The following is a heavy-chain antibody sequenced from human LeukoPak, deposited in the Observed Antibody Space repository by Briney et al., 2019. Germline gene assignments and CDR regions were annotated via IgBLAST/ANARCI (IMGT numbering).Heavy chain of an antibody. V-gene: IGHV4-4*08. CDR2: IHDSGST. CDR1: GGSIGSHY. Sequence: KASETLSLSCTVSGGSIGSHYWSWIRQPPGKGLEYIGYIHDSGSTNYNPFLRGRVTISVDTSKNQFSLKLSSVTAADTTVYYCARTLSSSGWSDWFDPWGQGTLVTVSS. D-gene: IGHD6-19*01. J-gene: IGHJ5*02. CDR3: ARTLSSSGWSDWFDP.